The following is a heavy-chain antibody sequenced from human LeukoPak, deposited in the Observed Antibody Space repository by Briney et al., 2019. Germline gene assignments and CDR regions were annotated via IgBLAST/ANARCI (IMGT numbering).Heavy chain of an antibody. Sequence: GESLKISCKGSGYKFTNYWIAWVRQMPGQGLEWLGIIYPRDSDTRYSPSFQGQVSISVDKSITTAYLQWSSLKASDTAMYYCARHGVIAAPFDYWGQGTLVTVSS. D-gene: IGHD6-13*01. CDR2: IYPRDSDT. V-gene: IGHV5-51*01. CDR1: GYKFTNYW. J-gene: IGHJ4*02. CDR3: ARHGVIAAPFDY.